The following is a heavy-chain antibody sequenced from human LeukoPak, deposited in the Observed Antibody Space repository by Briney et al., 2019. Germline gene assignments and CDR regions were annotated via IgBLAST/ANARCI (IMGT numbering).Heavy chain of an antibody. J-gene: IGHJ4*02. CDR2: ISIGDGNT. CDR1: GYTFTGFG. D-gene: IGHD2-2*01. CDR3: SRSYHSTSWYYFDL. Sequence: ASVKVSCKASGYTFTGFGITWVRQAPGQGPEWMGWISIGDGNTHYGQKFQDRVSMTRGKGSNTAFLELRRLRSDGTAVYFCSRSYHSTSWYYFDLWGQGTLVTVSS. V-gene: IGHV1-18*01.